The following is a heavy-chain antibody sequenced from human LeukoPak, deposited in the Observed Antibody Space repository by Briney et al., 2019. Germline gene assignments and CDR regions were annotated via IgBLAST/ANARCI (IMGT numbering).Heavy chain of an antibody. CDR2: ISGSGGST. CDR3: AKDSELKDYYGSGSYYS. V-gene: IGHV3-23*01. D-gene: IGHD3-10*01. Sequence: HSGGFLRLSCAASGFTFSSYAMSWVRQAPGKGLEGGSTISGSGGSTYDADSVKRRFTISRDNSKNTLYLQMNSLRAEDTAVYYCAKDSELKDYYGSGSYYSWGQGTLVTVSS. CDR1: GFTFSSYA. J-gene: IGHJ5*02.